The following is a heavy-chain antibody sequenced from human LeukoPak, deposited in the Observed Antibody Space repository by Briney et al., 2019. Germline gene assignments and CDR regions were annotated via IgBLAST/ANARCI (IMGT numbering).Heavy chain of an antibody. Sequence: GGSLRLSCAASGFTFSSYGMHWVRQAPGKGLEWVAFIRYDGSNKYYADSVKGRFTISRDNSKNTLYLQMNSLRAEDTAVYYCANSLSLRNRAFDYWGQGTLVTVSS. CDR3: ANSLSLRNRAFDY. CDR1: GFTFSSYG. D-gene: IGHD5/OR15-5a*01. J-gene: IGHJ4*02. V-gene: IGHV3-30*02. CDR2: IRYDGSNK.